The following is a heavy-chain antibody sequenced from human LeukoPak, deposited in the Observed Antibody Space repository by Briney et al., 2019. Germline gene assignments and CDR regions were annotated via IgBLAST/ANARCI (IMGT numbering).Heavy chain of an antibody. J-gene: IGHJ3*02. CDR3: AKLTGYYDSSGSDAFDI. D-gene: IGHD3-22*01. CDR2: ISGSGGST. CDR1: GFTFSSYA. V-gene: IGHV3-23*01. Sequence: GGSLRLSCAASGFTFSSYAMSWVRQAPGKGLEWVSAISGSGGSTYYADSVKGRFTIPRDNSKNTLYLQMNSLRAEDTAVYYCAKLTGYYDSSGSDAFDIWGQGTMVTVSS.